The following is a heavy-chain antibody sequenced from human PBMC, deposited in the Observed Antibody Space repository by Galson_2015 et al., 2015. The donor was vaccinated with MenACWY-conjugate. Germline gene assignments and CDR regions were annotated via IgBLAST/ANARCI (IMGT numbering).Heavy chain of an antibody. J-gene: IGHJ4*02. V-gene: IGHV1-69*13. CDR3: ASVTPPGGYSSRFFDY. D-gene: IGHD6-19*01. CDR2: IIPIFGTA. CDR1: GGTFSGYA. Sequence: SVKVSCKASGGTFSGYAISWVRQAPGQGLEWMGGIIPIFGTANYAQKFQGRVTITADESTSTAYMELSSLRSEDTAVYYCASVTPPGGYSSRFFDYWGQGTLVTVSS.